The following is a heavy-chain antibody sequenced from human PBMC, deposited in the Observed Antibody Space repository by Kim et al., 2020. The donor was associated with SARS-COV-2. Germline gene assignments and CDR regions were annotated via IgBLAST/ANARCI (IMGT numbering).Heavy chain of an antibody. CDR1: GGSISSSRYY. D-gene: IGHD3-9*01. J-gene: IGHJ5*02. CDR3: ARPLAYYDILTGYHNWFDP. Sequence: SETLSLTCTVSGGSISSSRYYWDWIRQPPGKGLEWIGSIYYSGSTYYNPSLKSRVTISVDTSKNQFSLKLSSVTAADTAVYYCARPLAYYDILTGYHNWFDPWGQGTLVTVSS. CDR2: IYYSGST. V-gene: IGHV4-39*01.